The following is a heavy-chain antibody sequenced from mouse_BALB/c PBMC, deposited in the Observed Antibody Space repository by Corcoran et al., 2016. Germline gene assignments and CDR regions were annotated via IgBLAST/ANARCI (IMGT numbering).Heavy chain of an antibody. D-gene: IGHD4-1*01. J-gene: IGHJ3*01. Sequence: QVQLQQSGAELMKPGASVKISCKATGYTFSSYWIEWVKQRPGHGPEWIGEILPGSGRTNYNEKFKGKATFTADTSSNTAYMQLSSLTSEDSAVYYCASGTWFAYWGQGTLVAVSA. V-gene: IGHV1-9*01. CDR1: GYTFSSYW. CDR3: ASGTWFAY. CDR2: ILPGSGRT.